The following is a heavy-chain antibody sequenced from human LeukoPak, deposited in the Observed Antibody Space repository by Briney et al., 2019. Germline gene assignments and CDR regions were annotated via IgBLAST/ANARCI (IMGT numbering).Heavy chain of an antibody. CDR1: GFTFSSYG. CDR3: AKGKASGWYIVDY. D-gene: IGHD6-19*01. J-gene: IGHJ4*02. Sequence: GGSQRLSCAASGFTFSSYGMSWVRQAPGKGLEWVSAISGSGGSTYYADSVKGRFTISRDNSKNTLYLQMNSLRAEDTAVYYCAKGKASGWYIVDYWGQGTLVTVSS. V-gene: IGHV3-23*01. CDR2: ISGSGGST.